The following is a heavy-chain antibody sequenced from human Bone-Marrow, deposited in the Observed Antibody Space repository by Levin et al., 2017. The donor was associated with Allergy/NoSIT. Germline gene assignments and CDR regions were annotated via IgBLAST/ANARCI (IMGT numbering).Heavy chain of an antibody. D-gene: IGHD2-2*01. CDR1: GFNFASYG. CDR2: ISGTGRHI. Sequence: ASVKVSCAASGFNFASYGMNWVRQAPGKGLEWVSSISGTGRHIYLADSLKGRFTISRDNAKNSLSLQMNNLRVEATAVLYCAKDEGPFSSSFAFDCWGQGALVTVSS. J-gene: IGHJ4*02. CDR3: AKDEGPFSSSFAFDC. V-gene: IGHV3-21*01.